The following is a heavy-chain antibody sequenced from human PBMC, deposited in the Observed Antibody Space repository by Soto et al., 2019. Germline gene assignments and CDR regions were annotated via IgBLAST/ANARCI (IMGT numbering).Heavy chain of an antibody. V-gene: IGHV1-69*10. D-gene: IGHD2-15*01. CDR3: ARGCFVLGGGDAYYGMDV. Sequence: SVKVSCKASGCTPTNSAIGWVRQAPGQGLEWMGGIIPVSGLTKYAQNFQGRVTITADDSTNTAYMELSSLRPEDTAVYYFARGCFVLGGGDAYYGMDVWGQGTTVTVSS. J-gene: IGHJ6*02. CDR2: IIPVSGLT. CDR1: GCTPTNSA.